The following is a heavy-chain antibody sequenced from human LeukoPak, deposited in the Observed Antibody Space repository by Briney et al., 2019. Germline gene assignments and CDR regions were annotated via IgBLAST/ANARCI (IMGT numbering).Heavy chain of an antibody. V-gene: IGHV4-39*07. CDR1: GGSISSSSYY. Sequence: PSETLSLTCTVSGGSISSSSYYWGWIRQPPGKGLEWIGSIYYSGSTYYNPSLKSRVTISVDRSKNQFSLKLSSVTAADTAVYYCARAGYYDSSGYYRIFDYWGQGTLVTVSS. D-gene: IGHD3-22*01. CDR2: IYYSGST. CDR3: ARAGYYDSSGYYRIFDY. J-gene: IGHJ4*02.